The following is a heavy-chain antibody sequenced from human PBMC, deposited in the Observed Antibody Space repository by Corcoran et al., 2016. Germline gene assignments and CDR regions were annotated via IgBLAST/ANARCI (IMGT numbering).Heavy chain of an antibody. Sequence: QVQLQESGPGLVKPSETLSLTCTVSGYSISSGYYWGWIRQPPGKGLEWIGSIYHSGSTYYNPSLKSRVTIPVDTSKNQFSLKLSSVTAADTAVYYCARGVTMIVVVITTRGGYFDYWGQGTLVTVSS. CDR3: ARGVTMIVVVITTRGGYFDY. CDR2: IYHSGST. J-gene: IGHJ4*02. D-gene: IGHD3-22*01. V-gene: IGHV4-38-2*02. CDR1: GYSISSGYY.